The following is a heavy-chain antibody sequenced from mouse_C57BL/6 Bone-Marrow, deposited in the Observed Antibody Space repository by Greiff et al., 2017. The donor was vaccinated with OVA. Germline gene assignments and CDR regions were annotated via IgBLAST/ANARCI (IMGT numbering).Heavy chain of an antibody. V-gene: IGHV1-50*01. CDR3: ARRAYDGYYVGYFDY. CDR1: GYTFTSYW. Sequence: QVQLKQPGAELVKPGASVKLSCKASGYTFTSYWMQWVKQRPGQGLEWIGEIDPSDSYTNYNQKFKGKATLTVDTSSSTAYMQLSSLTSEDSAVYYCARRAYDGYYVGYFDYWGQGTTLTVSS. J-gene: IGHJ2*01. CDR2: IDPSDSYT. D-gene: IGHD2-3*01.